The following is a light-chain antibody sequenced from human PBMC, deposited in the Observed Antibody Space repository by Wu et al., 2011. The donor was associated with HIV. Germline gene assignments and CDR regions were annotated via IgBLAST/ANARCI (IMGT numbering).Light chain of an antibody. CDR1: QSVSIN. J-gene: IGKJ4*01. CDR2: ESS. CDR3: QQYKNWPPLT. V-gene: IGKV3-15*01. Sequence: CRASQSVSINVAWYQQKPGQAPRLLIYESSTRATGIPGRFSGTMSRTEFTLTINNLQSEDSAVYYCQQYKNWPPLTFGRGTKVEIK.